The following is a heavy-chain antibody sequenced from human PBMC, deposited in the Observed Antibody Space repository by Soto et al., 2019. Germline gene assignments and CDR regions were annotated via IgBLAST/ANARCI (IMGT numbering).Heavy chain of an antibody. J-gene: IGHJ5*02. CDR3: ARDGNEMWFGPRQINWFDP. Sequence: QAQLVQSGAEVKKPGASVKVSCKASGYTFTGYYMHWVRQAPGQGLEWMGRINPNSGGTNYAQKFQGWVTMTRGTSISTAYMELSRLRSDDTAVYYCARDGNEMWFGPRQINWFDPWGQGTLVTVSS. D-gene: IGHD3-10*01. CDR1: GYTFTGYY. CDR2: INPNSGGT. V-gene: IGHV1-2*04.